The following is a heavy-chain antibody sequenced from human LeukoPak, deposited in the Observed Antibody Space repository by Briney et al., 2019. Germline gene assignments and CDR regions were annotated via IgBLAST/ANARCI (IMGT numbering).Heavy chain of an antibody. V-gene: IGHV3-33*01. Sequence: PGGSLRLSCAASGFTFSSYGMHWVRQAPGKGLEWVAVIWYDGSNKYYADSVKGRFTISRDNSENTLYLQMNGLRAEDTALYYCARDGETTGSISSWLDYWGQGTLVTVSS. D-gene: IGHD6-13*01. J-gene: IGHJ4*02. CDR1: GFTFSSYG. CDR3: ARDGETTGSISSWLDY. CDR2: IWYDGSNK.